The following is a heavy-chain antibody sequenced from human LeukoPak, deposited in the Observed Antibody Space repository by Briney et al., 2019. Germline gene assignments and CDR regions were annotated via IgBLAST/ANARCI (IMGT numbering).Heavy chain of an antibody. CDR3: ARRGASWDWFDP. J-gene: IGHJ5*02. V-gene: IGHV4-59*08. D-gene: IGHD1-26*01. Sequence: SETLSLTCTVSGGSIGGDHWTWIRQPPGKGLEWIGYKSCSGSTNYNPSLKSRVTISVDTSKNQFSLKLSSVTAADTAVYYCARRGASWDWFDPWGQGTLVTVSS. CDR2: KSCSGST. CDR1: GGSIGGDH.